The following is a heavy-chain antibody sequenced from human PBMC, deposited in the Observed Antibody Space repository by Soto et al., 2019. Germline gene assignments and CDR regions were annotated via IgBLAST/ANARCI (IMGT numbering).Heavy chain of an antibody. CDR2: IYYSGST. J-gene: IGHJ5*02. D-gene: IGHD3-10*01. Sequence: PSETLSLTCTVSGGSISSYYWSWIRQPPGKGLEWIGYIYYSGSTNYNPSLKSRVTISVDTSKNQFSLKLSSATAADTAVYYCARHEDYYGSGSYLYWFDPWGQGTQVTVSS. CDR1: GGSISSYY. CDR3: ARHEDYYGSGSYLYWFDP. V-gene: IGHV4-59*08.